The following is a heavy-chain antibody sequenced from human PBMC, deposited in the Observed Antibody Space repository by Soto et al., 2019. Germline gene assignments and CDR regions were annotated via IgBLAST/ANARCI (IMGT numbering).Heavy chain of an antibody. V-gene: IGHV3-9*01. J-gene: IGHJ5*02. CDR2: ISWNSGSI. CDR1: GFTFDDYA. D-gene: IGHD3-9*01. CDR3: AKDGGRYDILTGYSITHRFDP. Sequence: EVQLVESGGGLVQPGRSLRLSCAASGFTFDDYAMHWVRQAPGKGLEWGSGISWNSGSIGYADSVKGRFTISRDNAKNSLYLQMNSLRAEDTALYYYAKDGGRYDILTGYSITHRFDPWGQGTLVTVSS.